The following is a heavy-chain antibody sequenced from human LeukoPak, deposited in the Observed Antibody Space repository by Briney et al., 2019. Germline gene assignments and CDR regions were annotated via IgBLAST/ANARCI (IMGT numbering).Heavy chain of an antibody. CDR2: INPNSGGT. V-gene: IGHV1-2*06. CDR1: GYTFTGYY. D-gene: IGHD3-10*01. J-gene: IGHJ4*02. CDR3: ARARGASGSYFREDFDY. Sequence: ASVKVSCKASGYTFTGYYMHWVRQAPGQGLEWMGRINPNSGGTSYAQKFQGRVTMTRDTSISTAYMELSRLRSDDTAVYYCARARGASGSYFREDFDYWGQGTLVTVSS.